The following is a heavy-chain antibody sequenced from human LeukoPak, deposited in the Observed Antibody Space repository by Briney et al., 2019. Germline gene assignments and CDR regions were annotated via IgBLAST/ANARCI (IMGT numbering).Heavy chain of an antibody. J-gene: IGHJ4*02. CDR1: GFTFSSYA. Sequence: GSLRLSCAASGFTFSSYAMSWVRQAPGKGLEWVSAISGSGGSTYYADSVKGRFTISRDNSKNTLYLQMNSLRAEDTAVYYCAKSHLNPFFDSSGYPSDGYWGQGTLVTVSS. CDR2: ISGSGGST. CDR3: AKSHLNPFFDSSGYPSDGY. V-gene: IGHV3-23*01. D-gene: IGHD3-22*01.